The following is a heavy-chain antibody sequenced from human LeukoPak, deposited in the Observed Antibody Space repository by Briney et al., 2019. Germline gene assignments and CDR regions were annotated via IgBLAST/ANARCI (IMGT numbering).Heavy chain of an antibody. CDR1: GFTFSSYA. V-gene: IGHV3-23*01. Sequence: PGGSLRLSCAASGFTFSSYAMSWVRQAPGKGLEWVSAISGSGGSTYYADSVKGRFTISRDNSKNTLYLQMNSLRAEDTDVYYCAKDSFSGSYFDYWGQGTLVTVSS. CDR2: ISGSGGST. D-gene: IGHD3-10*01. J-gene: IGHJ4*02. CDR3: AKDSFSGSYFDY.